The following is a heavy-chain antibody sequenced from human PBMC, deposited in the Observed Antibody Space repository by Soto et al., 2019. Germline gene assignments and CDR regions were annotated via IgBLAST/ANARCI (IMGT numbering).Heavy chain of an antibody. Sequence: SETLSLTCIVSGESISSSSYYWGWIRQPPGKGLEWIGSIYYSGRTYYNPSFTSRVTISIDTSKNQFSLKLSSVTATDTAVYYCARQRTTVVTQAYFDHWGQGALVTVSS. D-gene: IGHD2-21*02. CDR3: ARQRTTVVTQAYFDH. CDR2: IYYSGRT. V-gene: IGHV4-39*01. J-gene: IGHJ4*02. CDR1: GESISSSSYY.